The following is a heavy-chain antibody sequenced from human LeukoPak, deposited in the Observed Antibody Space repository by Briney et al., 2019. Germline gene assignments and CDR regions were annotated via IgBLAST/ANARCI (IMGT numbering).Heavy chain of an antibody. CDR1: GFTFSRYD. J-gene: IGHJ5*02. D-gene: IGHD6-13*01. CDR3: ASDSSSWNNWFDP. CDR2: IGTAGDT. V-gene: IGHV3-13*01. Sequence: HPGGSLRLSCAASGFTFSRYDMHWVRQSTGKGLEWVSGIGTAGDTFYLGSVKGRFTISRENAKNSLYLQMNSLRVGDTAVYYCASDSSSWNNWFDPWGQGTLVTVSS.